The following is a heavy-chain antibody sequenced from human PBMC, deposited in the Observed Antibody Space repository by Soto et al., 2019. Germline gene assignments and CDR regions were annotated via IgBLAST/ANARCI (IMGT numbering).Heavy chain of an antibody. CDR1: GFTFSGSA. V-gene: IGHV3-73*01. CDR3: TSFWSGSSPFDI. J-gene: IGHJ3*02. D-gene: IGHD3-3*01. CDR2: IRSKANSYAT. Sequence: GGSLSLSCAASGFTFSGSAMHWVRQASGKGLEWVGRIRSKANSYATAYAASVKGRFTISRDDSKNTAYLQMNSLKTEDTAVYYCTSFWSGSSPFDIWGQGTMVTVSS.